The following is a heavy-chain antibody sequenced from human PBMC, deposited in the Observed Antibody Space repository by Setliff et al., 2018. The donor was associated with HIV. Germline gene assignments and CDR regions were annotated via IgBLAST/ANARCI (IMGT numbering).Heavy chain of an antibody. CDR2: INWNGGTT. CDR1: GFTFNDYG. CDR3: ASHFGYCSSTSCEGY. V-gene: IGHV3-20*04. D-gene: IGHD2-2*01. Sequence: GGSLRLSCAASGFTFNDYGMTWVRQAPGKGLEWVSGINWNGGTTGYADSVRGRFTISRDNAKNSLYLQMNSLRAEDTAVYYCASHFGYCSSTSCEGYWGQGALVTVSS. J-gene: IGHJ4*02.